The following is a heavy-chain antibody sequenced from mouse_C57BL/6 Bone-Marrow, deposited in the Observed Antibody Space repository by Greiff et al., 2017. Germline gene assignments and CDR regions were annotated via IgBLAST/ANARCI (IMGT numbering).Heavy chain of an antibody. Sequence: QVQLKQPGAELVKPGASVKVSCKASGYTFTSYWMHWVKQRPGQGLEWIGRIHPSDSDTNYNQKFKGKATLTVDKSSSTAYMQLSSLTSEDSAVYYCASYGSSYYFDYWGQGTTLTVSS. V-gene: IGHV1-74*01. CDR1: GYTFTSYW. D-gene: IGHD1-1*01. J-gene: IGHJ2*01. CDR2: IHPSDSDT. CDR3: ASYGSSYYFDY.